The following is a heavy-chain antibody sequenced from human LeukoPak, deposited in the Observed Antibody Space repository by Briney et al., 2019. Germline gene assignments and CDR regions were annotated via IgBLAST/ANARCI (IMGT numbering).Heavy chain of an antibody. V-gene: IGHV4-59*08. J-gene: IGHJ4*02. D-gene: IGHD4-17*01. CDR3: ARQANYGDYDYFDY. CDR2: IYYSGST. Sequence: SETLSLTCTVSGGSISSYYWSWIRQPPGKGLEWIGYIYYSGSTNYNPSLKSRVTISVDTSKNQFSLKLSAVTAADTAVYYCARQANYGDYDYFDYWGQGTLVTVSS. CDR1: GGSISSYY.